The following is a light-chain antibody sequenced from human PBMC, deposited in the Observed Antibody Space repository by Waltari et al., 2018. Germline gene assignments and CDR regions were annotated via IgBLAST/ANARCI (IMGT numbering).Light chain of an antibody. CDR2: GKD. V-gene: IGLV3-19*01. J-gene: IGLJ2*01. CDR3: HSRVVSNVRGA. CDR1: SPRSSD. Sequence: SSELTQDPAVSVALGQTVRITCQGDSPRSSDASWYPQKPGQAPILVIYGKDNRPSGIPDRFSGSTSGNTASLTITGSQAEDEADYYCHSRVVSNVRGAFGGGTKLTVL.